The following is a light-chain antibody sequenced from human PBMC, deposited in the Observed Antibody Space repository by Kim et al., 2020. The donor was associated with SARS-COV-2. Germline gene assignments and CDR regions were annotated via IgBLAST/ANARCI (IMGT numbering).Light chain of an antibody. CDR2: GRN. CDR3: QSRNSGGNVV. J-gene: IGLJ2*01. V-gene: IGLV3-19*01. Sequence: SSELTQDPAVSVALGQTVRITCQGDSLRSYYATWYQQKPRQAPVLVIYGRNNRPSGIPDRFSGSTSGNTASLIISGAQAEYEADFYCQSRNSGGNVVFGGGTKVTVL. CDR1: SLRSYY.